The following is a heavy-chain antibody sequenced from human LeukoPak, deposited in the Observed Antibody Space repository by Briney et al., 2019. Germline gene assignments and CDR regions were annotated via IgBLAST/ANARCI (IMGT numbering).Heavy chain of an antibody. CDR1: GCSISSYY. Sequence: PSETLSLTCTVSGCSISSYYWSWIRQPPGKGLEWIGYIYYSGSTNYNPSLKSRVTISVDTSKNQFSLKLSSVTAADTAVYYCAGVSSSWYGGSGFDPWGQGTLVTVSS. CDR3: AGVSSSWYGGSGFDP. D-gene: IGHD6-13*01. J-gene: IGHJ5*02. V-gene: IGHV4-59*01. CDR2: IYYSGST.